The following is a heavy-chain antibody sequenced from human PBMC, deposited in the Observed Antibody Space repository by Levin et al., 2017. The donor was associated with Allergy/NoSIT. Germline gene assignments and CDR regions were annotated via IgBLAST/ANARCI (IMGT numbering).Heavy chain of an antibody. D-gene: IGHD5-18*01. J-gene: IGHJ4*02. Sequence: GGSLRLSCAASGFTFSSFAMNWVRQAPGKGLEWVSTISTGGGSTYYADSVKGRFTISRDNSKNTLYLQMNSLRAEDTAVYYCAKRRLDTAMDQWGQGTLVTVSS. CDR2: ISTGGGST. CDR1: GFTFSSFA. V-gene: IGHV3-23*01. CDR3: AKRRLDTAMDQ.